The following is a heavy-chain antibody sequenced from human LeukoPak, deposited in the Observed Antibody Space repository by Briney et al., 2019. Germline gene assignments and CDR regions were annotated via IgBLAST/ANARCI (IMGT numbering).Heavy chain of an antibody. CDR1: GFTFSSYW. V-gene: IGHV3-7*01. CDR2: IKQDGSEK. D-gene: IGHD5-12*01. CDR3: ARDQGYSGYDLEIPAGLA. Sequence: GGSLRLSCAASGFTFSSYWMSWVRQAPGKGLECVANIKQDGSEKYYVDSVKGRFTISRDNAKNSLYLQMNSLRAEDTAVYYCARDQGYSGYDLEIPAGLAWGQGTLVTVSS. J-gene: IGHJ5*02.